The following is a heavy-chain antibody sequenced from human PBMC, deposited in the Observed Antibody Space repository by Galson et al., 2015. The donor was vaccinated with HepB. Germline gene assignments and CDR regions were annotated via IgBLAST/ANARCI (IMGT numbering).Heavy chain of an antibody. J-gene: IGHJ6*02. CDR1: GYTFTSYY. CDR2: INPSGGST. V-gene: IGHV1-46*01. CDR3: ARERAIVLILGMYYYYGMDV. D-gene: IGHD2-8*01. Sequence: SVKVSCKASGYTFTSYYMHWVRQAPGQGLEWMGIINPSGGSTSYAQKFQGRVTMTRDTSTSTVYMELSSLRSEDTAVYYCARERAIVLILGMYYYYGMDVWGQGTTVTVSS.